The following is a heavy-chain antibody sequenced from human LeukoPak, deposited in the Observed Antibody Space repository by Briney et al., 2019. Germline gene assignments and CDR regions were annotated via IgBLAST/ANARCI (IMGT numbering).Heavy chain of an antibody. D-gene: IGHD5-12*01. V-gene: IGHV3-21*01. Sequence: KSGGSLRLSCAASGFTFSSYSMNWVRQAPGKGLEWVSSISSSSSYIYYADSVKGRFTISRDKSKNTLYLQMNSLRADDTAVYYCTKVVRIVATPEYYYDYWGQGTLLTVSS. CDR2: ISSSSSYI. CDR3: TKVVRIVATPEYYYDY. CDR1: GFTFSSYS. J-gene: IGHJ4*02.